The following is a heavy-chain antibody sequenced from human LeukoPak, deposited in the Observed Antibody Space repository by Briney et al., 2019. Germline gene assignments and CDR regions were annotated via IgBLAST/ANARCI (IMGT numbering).Heavy chain of an antibody. J-gene: IGHJ3*02. CDR1: GFTFSSYG. Sequence: GGSLRLSCAASGFTFSSYGMHWVRQAPGQRLEWMGWINAGNGNTKYSQEFQGRVTMTRDTSTSTVYMELSSLRSEDTAVYYCARVKSYYYDTSDKDAFDIWGQGTMVTVSS. V-gene: IGHV1-3*03. CDR3: ARVKSYYYDTSDKDAFDI. CDR2: INAGNGNT. D-gene: IGHD3-22*01.